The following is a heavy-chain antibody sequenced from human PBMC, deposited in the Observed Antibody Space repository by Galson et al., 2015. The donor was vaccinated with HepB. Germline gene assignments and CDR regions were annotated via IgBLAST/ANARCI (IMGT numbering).Heavy chain of an antibody. Sequence: SVKVSCKASGYTFTSYDINWVRQATGQGLEWMGWMNPNSGNTGYAQKFQGRVTMTRNTSISTAYMELSSLRSEDTAMYYCARGGGSVYDYVWGSYPQGGMDVWGQGTTVPVSS. CDR2: MNPNSGNT. V-gene: IGHV1-8*01. CDR3: ARGGGSVYDYVWGSYPQGGMDV. J-gene: IGHJ6*02. D-gene: IGHD3-16*02. CDR1: GYTFTSYD.